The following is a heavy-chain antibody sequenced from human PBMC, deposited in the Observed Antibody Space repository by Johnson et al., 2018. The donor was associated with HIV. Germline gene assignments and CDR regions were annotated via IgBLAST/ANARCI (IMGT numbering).Heavy chain of an antibody. V-gene: IGHV3-15*01. J-gene: IGHJ3*02. CDR2: IKSNTGARTT. D-gene: IGHD1-26*01. CDR1: GFTFSNAW. CDR3: GRVGQQSNAFDI. Sequence: VQLVESGVGLVKPGGSLRLSCAASGFTFSNAWMSWVRQAPGKGLEWVGRIKSNTGARTTDYAAPVQVRFTISRDDSTNSLYLQMNSLKAEDTAVYYCGRVGQQSNAFDIWGQGTMVTVSS.